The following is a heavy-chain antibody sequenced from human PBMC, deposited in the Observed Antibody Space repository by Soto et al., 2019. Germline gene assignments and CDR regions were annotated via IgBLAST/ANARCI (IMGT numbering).Heavy chain of an antibody. CDR1: GFTFSSYG. Sequence: PGGSLRLSCAASGFTFSSYGMHWVRQAPGKGLEWVAVISYDGSNKYYADSVKGRFTISRDNSKNTLYLQMNSLRAEDTAVYYCAKDGGSRFGELLVYYYYYGMDVWGQGTTVTVSS. CDR3: AKDGGSRFGELLVYYYYYGMDV. J-gene: IGHJ6*02. V-gene: IGHV3-30*18. D-gene: IGHD3-10*01. CDR2: ISYDGSNK.